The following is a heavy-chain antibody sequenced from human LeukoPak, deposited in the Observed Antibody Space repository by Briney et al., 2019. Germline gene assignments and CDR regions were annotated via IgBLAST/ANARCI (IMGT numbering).Heavy chain of an antibody. D-gene: IGHD6-19*01. Sequence: GGSLRLSCAASGFTFSSYAMSWVRQAPGKGLEWVSGISGSGGGTYYVDSVKGRFTISRDNSKDTLYLQMNSLRADDTAVYHCAKARYSSGWDYFDYWGQGTLVTVSS. J-gene: IGHJ4*02. CDR2: ISGSGGGT. V-gene: IGHV3-23*01. CDR3: AKARYSSGWDYFDY. CDR1: GFTFSSYA.